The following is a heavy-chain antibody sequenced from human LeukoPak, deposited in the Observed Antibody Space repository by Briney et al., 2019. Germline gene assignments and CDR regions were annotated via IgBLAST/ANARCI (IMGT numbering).Heavy chain of an antibody. CDR2: INHSGST. D-gene: IGHD3-10*01. CDR3: ARGPPRMVRGVIADYVEH. CDR1: GGSFSGYY. J-gene: IGHJ4*02. Sequence: SETLSLTCAVYGGSFSGYYWSWIRKPPGKGLEWIGEINHSGSTNYNPSLKSRVTISVDTSKNQFSLKLSSVTAADTAVYYCARGPPRMVRGVIADYVEHWGQGTLVTVSS. V-gene: IGHV4-34*01.